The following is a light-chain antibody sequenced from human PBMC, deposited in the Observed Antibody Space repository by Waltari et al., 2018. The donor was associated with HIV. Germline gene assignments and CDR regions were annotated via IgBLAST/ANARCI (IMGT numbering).Light chain of an antibody. CDR1: QTVISNY. J-gene: IGKJ3*01. V-gene: IGKV3-20*01. Sequence: EIVLTPSPDTLSLSPGTRATLSCRASQTVISNYLAWYQQKPGQAPRLLVYGASSRAAGIADRFSGSGSGTDFTLIISRVEPEDSAVFYCQQYGDSPFTFGPGTKVEIK. CDR3: QQYGDSPFT. CDR2: GAS.